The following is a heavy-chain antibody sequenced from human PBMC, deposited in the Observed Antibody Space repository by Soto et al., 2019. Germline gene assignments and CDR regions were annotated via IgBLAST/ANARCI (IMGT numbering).Heavy chain of an antibody. CDR1: GGTFSSYA. J-gene: IGHJ6*02. CDR3: ARSEGGYFYGMDV. Sequence: SVKVSCKASGGTFSSYAISWVRQAPGQGLEWMGGIIPIFGTANYAQKFQGRVTIKADKPTNTAYMEMNSLRFEDTAVYYCARSEGGYFYGMDVWGQGTTVTVSS. V-gene: IGHV1-69*06. D-gene: IGHD3-9*01. CDR2: IIPIFGTA.